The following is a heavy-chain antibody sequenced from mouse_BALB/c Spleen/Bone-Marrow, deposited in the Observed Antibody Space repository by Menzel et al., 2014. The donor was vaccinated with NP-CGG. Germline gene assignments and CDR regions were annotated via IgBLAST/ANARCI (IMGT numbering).Heavy chain of an antibody. Sequence: VKVVESGPGLVQPSQSLSITCTVSGFSLTSYGVHWVRQSPGKGLEWLGVIWSGGSTDYNAAFISRLSISKDNSKSQVFFKMNSLQADDTAIYYCARNRGNYFSWFAYWGQGTLVTVSA. J-gene: IGHJ3*01. CDR3: ARNRGNYFSWFAY. CDR1: GFSLTSYG. V-gene: IGHV2-4-1*01. CDR2: IWSGGST. D-gene: IGHD2-1*01.